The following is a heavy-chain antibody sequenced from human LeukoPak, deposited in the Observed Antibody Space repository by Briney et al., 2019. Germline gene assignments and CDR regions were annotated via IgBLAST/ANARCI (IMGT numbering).Heavy chain of an antibody. J-gene: IGHJ4*02. D-gene: IGHD5-24*01. CDR1: GXTVXSXX. CDR2: IYSDGTT. Sequence: GGSLRLSCAASGXTVXSXXXXXVXXXPGXXXXWVSVIYSDGTTHYADSVKGRFTISRDNSKNTLYLQMNSLRVEDTAVYYCARGDGYNSFDYWGQGTLVTVSS. CDR3: ARGDGYNSFDY. V-gene: IGHV3-66*01.